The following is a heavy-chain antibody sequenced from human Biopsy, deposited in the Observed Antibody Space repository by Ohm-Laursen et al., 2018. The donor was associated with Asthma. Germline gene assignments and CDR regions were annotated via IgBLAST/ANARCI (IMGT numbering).Heavy chain of an antibody. D-gene: IGHD2-21*02. CDR1: GVSISSDY. J-gene: IGHJ4*02. CDR2: IYYSGST. Sequence: GTLSLTCTVSGVSISSDYWSWIRQPPGKGLEWIGHIYYSGSTNYQPSLKSRVTISVDTSKNQFSLKLRSVTAADAAVYYCARGISRVTGLFDHFNSWGQGTLVTVSS. V-gene: IGHV4-59*01. CDR3: ARGISRVTGLFDHFNS.